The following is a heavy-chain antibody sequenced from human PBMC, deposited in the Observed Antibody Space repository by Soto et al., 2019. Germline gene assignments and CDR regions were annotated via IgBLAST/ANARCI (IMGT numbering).Heavy chain of an antibody. CDR3: AREYYGILTGYYTDY. V-gene: IGHV3-74*01. CDR1: GFPFSSYW. Sequence: EVQLVESGGDLVQRGGSLRLSCAASGFPFSSYWMHWVRHTPGKGLDWVARISGDGVTTYYADSVTGRFTVSRDNAKNTLSLQISGLRAEDPAVYYCAREYYGILTGYYTDYWGQGTLVSVSS. J-gene: IGHJ4*02. CDR2: ISGDGVTT. D-gene: IGHD3-9*01.